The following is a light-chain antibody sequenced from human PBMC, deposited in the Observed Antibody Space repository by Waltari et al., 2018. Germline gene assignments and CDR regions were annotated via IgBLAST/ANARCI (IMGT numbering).Light chain of an antibody. CDR2: WAS. CDR3: QQYYTTPPYT. Sequence: DIVMTQSPDSLTASLGERATINCKSSRNILYSSNNKNHLAWYQQKPGQPPKLLMYWASTREAGVPDRFSGSGSGTDFTLTISSLQPEDVAVYYCQQYYTTPPYTFGQGTKLEIK. J-gene: IGKJ2*01. CDR1: RNILYSSNNKNH. V-gene: IGKV4-1*01.